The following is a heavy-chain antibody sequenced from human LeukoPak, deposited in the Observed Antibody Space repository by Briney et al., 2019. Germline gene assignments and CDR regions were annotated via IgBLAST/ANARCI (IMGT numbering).Heavy chain of an antibody. D-gene: IGHD3-22*01. Sequence: GGSLRLSCAASGFTFSSYAMSWVRQAPGKGLEWVSAISGSGGSTYYADCVKGRFTISRDNSKNTLYLQMNSLRAEDTAVYYCAKARVYDSSGYYYLPFDYWGQGTLVTVSS. CDR1: GFTFSSYA. V-gene: IGHV3-23*01. CDR2: ISGSGGST. CDR3: AKARVYDSSGYYYLPFDY. J-gene: IGHJ4*02.